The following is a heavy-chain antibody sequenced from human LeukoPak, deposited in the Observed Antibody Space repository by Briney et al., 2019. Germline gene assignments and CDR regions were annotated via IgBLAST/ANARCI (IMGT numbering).Heavy chain of an antibody. CDR3: AREKRGYSYGSDY. D-gene: IGHD5-18*01. CDR1: GGTFSSYA. CDR2: IIPILGIA. Sequence: SVKVSCKASGGTFSSYAISWVRQAPGQGLEWMGRIIPILGIASYAQKFQGRVTITADKSTSTAYMELSSLRSEDTAVYYCAREKRGYSYGSDYWGQGTLVTVSS. J-gene: IGHJ4*02. V-gene: IGHV1-69*04.